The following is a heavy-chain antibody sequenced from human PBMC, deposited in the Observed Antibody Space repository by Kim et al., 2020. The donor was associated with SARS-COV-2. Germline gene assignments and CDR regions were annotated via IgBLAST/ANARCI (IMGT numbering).Heavy chain of an antibody. CDR1: GFTFSSYA. V-gene: IGHV3-23*01. CDR2: ISGSGGST. J-gene: IGHJ4*02. D-gene: IGHD3-3*01. CDR3: AKDGDGRITIFGVVIHYFDY. Sequence: GGSLRLSCAASGFTFSSYAMSWVRQAPGKGLEWVSAISGSGGSTYYADSVKGRFTISRDNSKNTLYLQMNSLRAEDTAVYYCAKDGDGRITIFGVVIHYFDYWGQGTLVTVSS.